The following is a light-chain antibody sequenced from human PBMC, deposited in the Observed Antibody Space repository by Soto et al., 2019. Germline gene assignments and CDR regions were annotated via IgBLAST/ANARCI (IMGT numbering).Light chain of an antibody. CDR2: GAS. CDR3: QHYNNWVGT. J-gene: IGKJ4*01. CDR1: ESIGSN. V-gene: IGKV3-15*01. Sequence: EVVLTQSPGSLSLSPGETVTLSCRASESIGSNLAWYQQKPGQAPRLLIYGASTRATGIPARFSGSGSGTEFTLTISSLQSEDFTVYYCQHYNNWVGTFGGGTKVDIK.